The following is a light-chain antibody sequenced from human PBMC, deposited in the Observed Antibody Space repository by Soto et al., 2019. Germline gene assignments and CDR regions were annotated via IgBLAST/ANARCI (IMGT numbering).Light chain of an antibody. CDR1: SSDVGGYNY. J-gene: IGLJ2*01. Sequence: QSALTQPASVSGSPGQSITISCTGTSSDVGGYNYVSWYQQHPGKAPKLMIYDVSNRPSGVSNRFSGSKSGNTASLTISGLKAEAEADYYCSSYTSSSTPVVFGGGTKLTVL. CDR2: DVS. CDR3: SSYTSSSTPVV. V-gene: IGLV2-14*01.